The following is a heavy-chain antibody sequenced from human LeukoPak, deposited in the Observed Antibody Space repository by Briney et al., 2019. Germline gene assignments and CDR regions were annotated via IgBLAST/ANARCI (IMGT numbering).Heavy chain of an antibody. CDR1: GYTFTSYG. D-gene: IGHD6-13*01. J-gene: IGHJ5*02. Sequence: GASVKVSCKASGYTFTSYGISWVRQAPGQGLEWMGWISAYNGNTNYAQKLQGRVTMTTDTSTSTAYMELRSLRSDDTAVYYCARKAGGPYSSSPRKLNWFDPWGQGTLVTVSS. CDR3: ARKAGGPYSSSPRKLNWFDP. V-gene: IGHV1-18*01. CDR2: ISAYNGNT.